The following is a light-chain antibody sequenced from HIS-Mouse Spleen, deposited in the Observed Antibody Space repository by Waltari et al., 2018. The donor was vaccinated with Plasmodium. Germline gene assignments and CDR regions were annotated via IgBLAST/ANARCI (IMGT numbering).Light chain of an antibody. J-gene: IGKJ1*01. Sequence: EIVMTQSPANLSVSPGERATLSCRASQSVSSNLAWYQQKPGQAPRLLIYGAPTRATGIPARFSGSGSGTEFTLTISSMQSEDFAVYYCQQYNNWPRGTFGQGTKVEIK. CDR3: QQYNNWPRGT. V-gene: IGKV3-15*01. CDR2: GAP. CDR1: QSVSSN.